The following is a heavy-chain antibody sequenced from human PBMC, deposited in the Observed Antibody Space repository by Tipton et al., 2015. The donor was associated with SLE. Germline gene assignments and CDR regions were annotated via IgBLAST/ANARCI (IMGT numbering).Heavy chain of an antibody. CDR1: GYSISSGYY. CDR3: ARDPSQYSSSADAFDI. Sequence: LRLSCTVSGYSISSGYYWGWIRQPPGKGLEWIGSIYHSGSTYYNPSLKSRVPISVDTSKNQFSLKLSSVTAADTAVYYCARDPSQYSSSADAFDIWGQGTMVTVSS. CDR2: IYHSGST. D-gene: IGHD6-6*01. V-gene: IGHV4-38-2*02. J-gene: IGHJ3*02.